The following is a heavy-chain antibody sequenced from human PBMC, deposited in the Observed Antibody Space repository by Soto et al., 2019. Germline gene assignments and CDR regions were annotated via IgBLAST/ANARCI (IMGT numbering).Heavy chain of an antibody. Sequence: SETLSLTCTVSGGSISSYYWGWIRQPPGKGLEWIGSIYYSGSTYYNPSLKSRVTISVDTSKNQFSLKLSSVTAADTAVYYCARLPTNYDFWSGSFYYYGMDVWGQGTTVTVSS. CDR3: ARLPTNYDFWSGSFYYYGMDV. CDR2: IYYSGST. J-gene: IGHJ6*02. D-gene: IGHD3-3*01. CDR1: GGSISSYY. V-gene: IGHV4-39*01.